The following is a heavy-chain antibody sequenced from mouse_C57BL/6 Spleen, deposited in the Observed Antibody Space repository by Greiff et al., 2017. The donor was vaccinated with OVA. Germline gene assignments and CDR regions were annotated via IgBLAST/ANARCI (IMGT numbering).Heavy chain of an antibody. J-gene: IGHJ2*01. CDR3: VRGGITTVVAPGYFDY. CDR1: GYTFTSYW. Sequence: QVQLQQPGAELVKPGASVKLSCKASGYTFTSYWMHWVKQRPGQGLEWIGMIHPNSGSTNYNEKFKSKATLTVDKSSSTAYMQLSSLTSEDSAVYYCVRGGITTVVAPGYFDYWGQGTTLTVSS. V-gene: IGHV1-64*01. CDR2: IHPNSGST. D-gene: IGHD1-1*01.